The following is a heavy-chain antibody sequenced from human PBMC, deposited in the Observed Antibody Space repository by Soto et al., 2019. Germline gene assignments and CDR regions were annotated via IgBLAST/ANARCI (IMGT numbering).Heavy chain of an antibody. CDR2: IYHSGST. D-gene: IGHD2-21*02. CDR3: ARVAYCGGDCYRGFDP. Sequence: QLQLQESGSGLVKPSQTLSLTCAVSGGSISSGGYSWSWIRQPPGKGLEWIGYIYHSGSTYYNPSLTRQGTISVDRYKNQFSLKLRSVTAADKAVYYCARVAYCGGDCYRGFDPWGQGTLVTVSS. J-gene: IGHJ5*02. CDR1: GGSISSGGYS. V-gene: IGHV4-30-2*01.